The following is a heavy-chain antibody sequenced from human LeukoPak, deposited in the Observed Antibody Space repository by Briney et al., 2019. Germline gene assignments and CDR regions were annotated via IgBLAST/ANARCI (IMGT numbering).Heavy chain of an antibody. CDR3: AKAPPYKHYFDY. J-gene: IGHJ4*02. V-gene: IGHV3-7*01. CDR1: GFSISNYW. D-gene: IGHD1-1*01. CDR2: IKQDGSEK. Sequence: GGSLRLSCVASGFSISNYWMTWVRQAPGKGLEWVANIKQDGSEKNYVDSVKGRFTSSRDNAKNSLYLQMNRLRVEDMAVYYCAKAPPYKHYFDYWGQGTLVTVSS.